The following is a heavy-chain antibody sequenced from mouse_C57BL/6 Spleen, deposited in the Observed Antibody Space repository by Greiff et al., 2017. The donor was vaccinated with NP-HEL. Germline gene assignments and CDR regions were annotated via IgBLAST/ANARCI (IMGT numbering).Heavy chain of an antibody. D-gene: IGHD2-1*01. CDR3: TRPSDGNHGV. Sequence: EVQLQESGGGLVQPGGSMKLSCAASGFTFSDAWMDWVRQSPEKGLEWVAEIRNKANNHATYYADSVKGRFTISRDDSKSSISLQINSLRAVDTGVYNCTRPSDGNHGVWGTGTTVTVSS. J-gene: IGHJ1*03. CDR2: IRNKANNHAT. V-gene: IGHV6-6*01. CDR1: GFTFSDAW.